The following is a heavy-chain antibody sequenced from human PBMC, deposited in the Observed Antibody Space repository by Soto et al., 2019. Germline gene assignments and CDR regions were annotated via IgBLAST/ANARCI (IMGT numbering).Heavy chain of an antibody. CDR3: ARGENDAFDI. J-gene: IGHJ3*02. CDR1: AYSITNAYY. CDR2: IYRSGNT. V-gene: IGHV4-38-2*01. Sequence: SETLSLTCAVSAYSITNAYYWAWIRQPPGKGLGWIGSIYRSGNTYYNPSLKSRVTISVDTSENHFSLKLISVTAADTAVYYCARGENDAFDIWGQGTMVTVSS.